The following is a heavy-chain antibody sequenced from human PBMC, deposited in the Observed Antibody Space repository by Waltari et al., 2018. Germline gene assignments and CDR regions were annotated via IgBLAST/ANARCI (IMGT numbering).Heavy chain of an antibody. V-gene: IGHV4-4*02. D-gene: IGHD3-22*01. CDR1: GGSIRSSNW. CDR3: ARDNGDSSVDY. J-gene: IGHJ4*02. CDR2: IYYSGTT. Sequence: QVQLQESGPGLVKPSGTLSLTCAVSGGSIRSSNWWSWVRQPPGKGLEWMGYIYYSGTTYYNPSLKSRITISVDTSKNLFSLKLSSVTAADTAVYYCARDNGDSSVDYWGQGTLVTVSS.